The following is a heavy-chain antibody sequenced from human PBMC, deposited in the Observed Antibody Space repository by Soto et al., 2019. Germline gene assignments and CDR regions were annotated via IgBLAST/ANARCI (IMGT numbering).Heavy chain of an antibody. CDR2: ISYDRSNK. CDR3: ARRDTAMGMDFDY. V-gene: IGHV3-30-3*01. CDR1: GFTFSSYA. D-gene: IGHD5-18*01. Sequence: QVQLVESGGGVVQPGRSLRLSCAASGFTFSSYAMHWVRQAPGKGLEWVAVISYDRSNKYYADSVKGRFTISRDNSKNTLYLQMNSLRAEDTAVYYCARRDTAMGMDFDYWGQGTLVTVSS. J-gene: IGHJ4*02.